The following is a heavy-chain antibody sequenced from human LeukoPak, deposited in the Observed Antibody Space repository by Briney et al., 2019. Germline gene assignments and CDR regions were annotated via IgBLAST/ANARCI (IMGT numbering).Heavy chain of an antibody. CDR2: IYSSGST. D-gene: IGHD2-2*01. V-gene: IGHV4-59*01. Sequence: PSETLSLTCTVSGGSINNYYWTWIRQPPGKGLEWIGNIYSSGSTNYNPSLKSRVTISVDTSKNQFSLKLSSVTAADTAVYYCARSSSTSFYYYMDVWGKGTTVTISS. J-gene: IGHJ6*03. CDR1: GGSINNYY. CDR3: ARSSSTSFYYYMDV.